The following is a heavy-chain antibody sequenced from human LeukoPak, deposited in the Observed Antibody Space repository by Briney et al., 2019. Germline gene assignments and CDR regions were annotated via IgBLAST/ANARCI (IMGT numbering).Heavy chain of an antibody. V-gene: IGHV4-59*01. CDR1: VDALSSYY. D-gene: IGHD5-18*01. J-gene: IGHJ4*02. CDR3: ARDQAHSYGRYFDP. CDR2: ISYGTT. Sequence: SETLSLTRSVSVDALSSYYWNWVRQIPGKGLEGIGYISYGTTDYKPSLKSRVTISVDTSKNEFSLRLTSVTAEDTAVYFCARDQAHSYGRYFDPWSQGTLVTVSS.